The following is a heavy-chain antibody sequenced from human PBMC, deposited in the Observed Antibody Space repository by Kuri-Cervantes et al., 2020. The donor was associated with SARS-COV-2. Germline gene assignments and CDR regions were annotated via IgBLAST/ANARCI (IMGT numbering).Heavy chain of an antibody. CDR3: ARRINYWWFDP. D-gene: IGHD4-11*01. J-gene: IGHJ5*02. CDR1: GGSISSGGYS. CDR2: IYHSGST. V-gene: IGHV4-30-2*01. Sequence: TLSPTCAVSGGSISSGGYSWSWIRQPPGKGLEWIGYIYHSGSTYYNPSLKSRVTISVDRSKNQFSLKLSSVTAADTAVYYCARRINYWWFDPWGQGTLVTVSS.